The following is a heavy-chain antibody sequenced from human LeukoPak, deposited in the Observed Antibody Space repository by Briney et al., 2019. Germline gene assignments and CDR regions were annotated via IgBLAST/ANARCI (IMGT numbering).Heavy chain of an antibody. Sequence: SGASLRLSCAVSGFTFSSYAMSWVRQAPGKGLEWVSAISCNGGNTYYADSVKGRFTISRDNSKNTLYLQMNSLRAEDTAVYYCAKRSGYGGQWRRDWLDPWGQGALATVSS. CDR3: AKRSGYGGQWRRDWLDP. J-gene: IGHJ5*02. D-gene: IGHD3-22*01. CDR2: ISCNGGNT. CDR1: GFTFSSYA. V-gene: IGHV3-23*01.